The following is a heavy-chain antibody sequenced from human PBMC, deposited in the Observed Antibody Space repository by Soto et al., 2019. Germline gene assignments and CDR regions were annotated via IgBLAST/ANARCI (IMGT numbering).Heavy chain of an antibody. D-gene: IGHD6-19*01. CDR3: ARDHRHSSGLTTKYYFDY. J-gene: IGHJ4*02. CDR1: GFTFSSYS. V-gene: IGHV3-21*01. Sequence: GGSLRLSCAASGFTFSSYSMNWVRQAPGKGLEWVSSISSSSSYIYYADSVKGRFTISRDNAKNSLYLQMNSLRAEDTAVYYCARDHRHSSGLTTKYYFDYWGQGTLVTVSS. CDR2: ISSSSSYI.